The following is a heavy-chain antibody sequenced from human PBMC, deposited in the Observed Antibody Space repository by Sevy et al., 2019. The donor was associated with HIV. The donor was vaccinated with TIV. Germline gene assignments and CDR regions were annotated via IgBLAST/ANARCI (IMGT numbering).Heavy chain of an antibody. CDR3: AKGLVVPADPQDYYYYMDV. V-gene: IGHV3-23*01. CDR2: ISGSGGST. CDR1: GFTFSSYA. D-gene: IGHD2-2*01. Sequence: GGSLRLSCAASGFTFSSYAMSWVRQAPGKGLEWVSAISGSGGSTYYADSVKGRFTISSDNSKNTLYLQMNSLRAEDTAVYYCAKGLVVPADPQDYYYYMDVWGKGTTVTVSS. J-gene: IGHJ6*03.